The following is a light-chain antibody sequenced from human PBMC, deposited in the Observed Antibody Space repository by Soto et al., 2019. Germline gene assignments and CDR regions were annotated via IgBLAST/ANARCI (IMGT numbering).Light chain of an antibody. V-gene: IGKV3-15*01. Sequence: TQYTAILPLSPGLTATVCCRATQTLSFKLAWYQQKPGQAPRLLIYAASTRATGIPARFSGSGSGTEFTLTISSLQSEDFAVYYCQQYYRWPQTFGQGTKVDIK. CDR1: QTLSFK. J-gene: IGKJ1*01. CDR3: QQYYRWPQT. CDR2: AAS.